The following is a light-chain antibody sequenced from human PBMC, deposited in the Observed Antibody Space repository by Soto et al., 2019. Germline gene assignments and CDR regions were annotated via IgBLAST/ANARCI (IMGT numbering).Light chain of an antibody. J-gene: IGKJ1*01. CDR1: QSIGSY. V-gene: IGKV1-39*01. CDR3: QQSYSTAWT. Sequence: IQMTQSPSSLCASVGDRVTMTCRASQSIGSYVNWYQEKPGEAPKVLIFAASSLQSGVPSRFSGSGSGTDFTLTISSLQPEDFATYYCQQSYSTAWTFGQGTKVDIK. CDR2: AAS.